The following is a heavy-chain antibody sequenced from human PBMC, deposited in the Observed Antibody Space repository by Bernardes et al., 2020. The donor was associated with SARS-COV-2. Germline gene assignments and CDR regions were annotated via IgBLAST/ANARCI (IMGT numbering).Heavy chain of an antibody. CDR3: TRGPISGYGSFGV. Sequence: GGSLRLSCAASGFTFSDYYMSWIRQAPGKGLEWVSYISSGGGTTNYADSVKGRFTISRDNAKNTLYLQMSSLSAEDTAVYYCTRGPISGYGSFGVWGQGTLVTVSS. V-gene: IGHV3-11*04. CDR1: GFTFSDYY. CDR2: ISSGGGTT. D-gene: IGHD3-22*01. J-gene: IGHJ4*02.